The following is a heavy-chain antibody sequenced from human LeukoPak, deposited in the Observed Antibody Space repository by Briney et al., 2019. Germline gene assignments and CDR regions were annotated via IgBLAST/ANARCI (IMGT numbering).Heavy chain of an antibody. CDR3: ARGRRYSGYDASGY. CDR1: GYTFTSYD. V-gene: IGHV1-8*01. CDR2: MNPNSGNT. Sequence: ASVKVSCKASGYTFTSYDINWVRQATGQGLEWMGWMNPNSGNTGYAQKFQGRVTMTRNTSISTAYTELSSLRSEDTAVYYCARGRRYSGYDASGYWGQGTLVTVSS. D-gene: IGHD5-12*01. J-gene: IGHJ4*02.